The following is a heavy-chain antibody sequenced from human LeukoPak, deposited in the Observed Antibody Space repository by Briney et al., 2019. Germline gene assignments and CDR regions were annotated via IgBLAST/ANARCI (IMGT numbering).Heavy chain of an antibody. CDR2: IYHSGST. V-gene: IGHV4-30-4*08. CDR3: ARLSGAPVRHPIYHFDY. Sequence: PSETLSLTCTVSGGSISSGDYYWSWIRQPPGKDLEWIGNIYHSGSTYKNPSLKSRVTISLDTSKNQFSLKLSSVTAADTAMYYCARLSGAPVRHPIYHFDYWGQGTLVTVSS. D-gene: IGHD1-26*01. J-gene: IGHJ4*02. CDR1: GGSISSGDYY.